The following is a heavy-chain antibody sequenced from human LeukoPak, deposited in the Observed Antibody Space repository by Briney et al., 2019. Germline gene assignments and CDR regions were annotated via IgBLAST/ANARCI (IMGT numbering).Heavy chain of an antibody. Sequence: GGSLRLSCAASGLTFSSHWMHWVRQAPGKGLVWVSRITNDGSSTTYADSVKGRFTISRDNSKNTLFLQLSSLRTEDTAVYYCAREGQRLRVDYWGQGTLVTVSS. D-gene: IGHD4-17*01. J-gene: IGHJ4*02. V-gene: IGHV3-74*01. CDR1: GLTFSSHW. CDR2: ITNDGSST. CDR3: AREGQRLRVDY.